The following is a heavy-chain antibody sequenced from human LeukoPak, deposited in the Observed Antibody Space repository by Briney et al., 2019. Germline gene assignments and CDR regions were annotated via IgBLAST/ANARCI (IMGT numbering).Heavy chain of an antibody. CDR2: ISAYNGNT. D-gene: IGHD3-9*01. J-gene: IGHJ4*02. CDR3: ARDQAATNTQVRFCLD. Sequence: ASVKVSCKASGYTFTSYGISWVRQAPGQGLEWMGWISAYNGNTNFAQKLQGRVTMTTDTSTSTAYMDLRSLSADATAEYYCARDQAATNTQVRFCLDWGQGTLVTVSS. CDR1: GYTFTSYG. V-gene: IGHV1-18*01.